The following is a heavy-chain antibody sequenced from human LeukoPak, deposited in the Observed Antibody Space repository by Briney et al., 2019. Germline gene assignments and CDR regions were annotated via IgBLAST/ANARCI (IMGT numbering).Heavy chain of an antibody. CDR1: GFTFSSYA. CDR3: ARDLGWAFDL. J-gene: IGHJ4*02. CDR2: ISSSSTI. V-gene: IGHV3-48*02. D-gene: IGHD3/OR15-3a*01. Sequence: PGGSLRLSCAASGFTFSSYAMSWVRQAPGKGLEWVSYISSSSTIYYADSVKGRFTISRDNAKNSLYLQMNSLRDEDTAVYYCARDLGWAFDLWGQGTLVIVSS.